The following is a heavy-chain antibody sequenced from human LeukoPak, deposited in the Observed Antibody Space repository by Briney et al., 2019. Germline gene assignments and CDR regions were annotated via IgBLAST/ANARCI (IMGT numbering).Heavy chain of an antibody. V-gene: IGHV1-69*13. D-gene: IGHD3-3*01. J-gene: IGHJ6*03. CDR1: GGTFSSYA. CDR2: IIPIFGTA. CDR3: AARASAYDFWSGYYTYYMDV. Sequence: GASVKVSCKASGGTFSSYAISRVRQAPGQGLEWMGGIIPIFGTANYAQKFQGRVTITADESTSTAYMELSSLRSEDTAVYYCAARASAYDFWSGYYTYYMDVWGKGTTVTVSS.